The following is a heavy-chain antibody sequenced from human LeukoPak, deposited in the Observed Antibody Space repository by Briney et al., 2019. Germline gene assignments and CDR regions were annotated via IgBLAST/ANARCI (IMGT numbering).Heavy chain of an antibody. CDR3: ARGGVASAWLADQSDY. Sequence: GGSLRLSCAASGFTFSSYAMHWVRQAPGKGLEWVAVISYDGSNKYYADSVKGRFTISRDNSKNTLYLQMNSLRAEDTAVYYCARGGVASAWLADQSDYWGQGTLVTVSS. D-gene: IGHD6-19*01. CDR1: GFTFSSYA. CDR2: ISYDGSNK. V-gene: IGHV3-30-3*01. J-gene: IGHJ4*02.